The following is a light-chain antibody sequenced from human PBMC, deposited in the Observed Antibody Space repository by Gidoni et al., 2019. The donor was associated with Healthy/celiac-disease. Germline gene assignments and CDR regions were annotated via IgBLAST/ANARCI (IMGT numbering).Light chain of an antibody. Sequence: DIQMTQSPSTLSASVGDRVTITCRASQSISSWLAWYQQKPGKAPKLLIYDAFSLESGVPSRFRRSGSGTEFTLTISSLQPDDFATYYCQQYNSYPYTFGQGTKLEIK. CDR1: QSISSW. CDR3: QQYNSYPYT. J-gene: IGKJ2*01. CDR2: DAF. V-gene: IGKV1-5*01.